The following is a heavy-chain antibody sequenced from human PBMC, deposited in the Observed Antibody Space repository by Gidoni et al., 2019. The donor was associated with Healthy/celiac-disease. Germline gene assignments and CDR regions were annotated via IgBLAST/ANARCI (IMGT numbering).Heavy chain of an antibody. CDR2: ISYDGSNK. D-gene: IGHD3-3*01. CDR1: GFTFSRYG. Sequence: QVQLVESGGGVVQPGRSLRLSCAASGFTFSRYGMHWVRQAPGKGLGWVAVISYDGSNKYYADSVKGRFTISRDNSKDTLYLQMNSLRAEDTAVYYCAKAMGDYYDFWSGYYTAYYYGMDVWGQGTTVTVSS. V-gene: IGHV3-30*18. CDR3: AKAMGDYYDFWSGYYTAYYYGMDV. J-gene: IGHJ6*02.